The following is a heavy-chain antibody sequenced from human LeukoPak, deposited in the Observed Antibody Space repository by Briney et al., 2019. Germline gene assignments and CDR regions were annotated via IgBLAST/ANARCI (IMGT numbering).Heavy chain of an antibody. CDR3: ARARNGYYGSGSYFVTGY. J-gene: IGHJ4*02. D-gene: IGHD3-10*01. Sequence: SVKVSCKASGGTFSSYAISWVRQAPGQGLEWMGGIIPIFGTANYVQKFQGRVTITADESTSTAYMELSSLRSEDTAVYYCARARNGYYGSGSYFVTGYWGQGTLVTVSS. V-gene: IGHV1-69*13. CDR2: IIPIFGTA. CDR1: GGTFSSYA.